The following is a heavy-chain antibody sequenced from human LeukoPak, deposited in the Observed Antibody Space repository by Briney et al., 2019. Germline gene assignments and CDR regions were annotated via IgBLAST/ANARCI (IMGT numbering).Heavy chain of an antibody. Sequence: SETLSLTCAVYGGSFSGYYWSWIRQPPGKGLEWIGEINLSGSTNYNPSLKSRVTISVDTSKNQFSLKLSSVTAADTAVYYCARGIPAYSSSFGALFDIWGQGTMVTVSS. CDR3: ARGIPAYSSSFGALFDI. CDR1: GGSFSGYY. D-gene: IGHD6-13*01. V-gene: IGHV4-34*01. CDR2: INLSGST. J-gene: IGHJ3*02.